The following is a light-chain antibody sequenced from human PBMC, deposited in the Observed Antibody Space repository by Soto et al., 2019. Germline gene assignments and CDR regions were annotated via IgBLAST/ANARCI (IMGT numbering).Light chain of an antibody. Sequence: EILLTQSPSTLSLSPGERATLSCRASQSVSSYLAWYQQKPGQAPRLLIYDASNRATGIPARFSGSGSGTDFTLTISCLQSEDFATYYCQQYYSYPITFGQGTRLEIK. CDR2: DAS. CDR1: QSVSSY. J-gene: IGKJ5*01. V-gene: IGKV3-11*01. CDR3: QQYYSYPIT.